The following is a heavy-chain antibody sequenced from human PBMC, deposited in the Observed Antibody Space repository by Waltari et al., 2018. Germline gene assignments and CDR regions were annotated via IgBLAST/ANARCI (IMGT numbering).Heavy chain of an antibody. CDR3: AREMDGGYLDI. CDR2: IYSGGST. J-gene: IGHJ4*02. Sequence: EVHLVESGGGLVHPGGSLRVSCEVYGFIVSSYRMRWVRQPPGEGLEWVSVIYSGGSTFYSGSVTGRFTISRDNSYNTLFLDMRNLRTEDTATYYCAREMDGGYLDIWGQGTLVTVSS. D-gene: IGHD4-17*01. V-gene: IGHV3-66*01. CDR1: GFIVSSYR.